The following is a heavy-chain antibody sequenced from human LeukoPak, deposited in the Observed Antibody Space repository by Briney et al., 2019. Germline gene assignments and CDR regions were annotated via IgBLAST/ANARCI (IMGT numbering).Heavy chain of an antibody. V-gene: IGHV4-4*07. CDR1: GVSISSYY. CDR3: ARVDPVNSSGWPLPKGLFDY. CDR2: IYTSEST. Sequence: PSETLSLTCTVSGVSISSYYWSWIRQPAGKGLEWIGRIYTSESTNYNPSLKSRVTMSVDTSKNQFSLKLSSVTAADTAVYYCARVDPVNSSGWPLPKGLFDYWGQGTLVTVSS. D-gene: IGHD6-19*01. J-gene: IGHJ4*02.